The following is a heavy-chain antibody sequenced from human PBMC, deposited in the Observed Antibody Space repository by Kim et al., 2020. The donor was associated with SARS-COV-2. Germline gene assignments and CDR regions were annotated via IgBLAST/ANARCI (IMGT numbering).Heavy chain of an antibody. CDR2: IYYSGST. J-gene: IGHJ6*02. Sequence: SETLSLTCTVSGGSISSSSYYWGWIRQPPGKGLEWIGSIYYSGSTYYNPSLKSRVTISVDTSKNQFSLKLSSVTAADTAVYYCARDSAMIGSYGMDVWGQGTTVTVSS. D-gene: IGHD3-22*01. CDR1: GGSISSSSYY. V-gene: IGHV4-39*07. CDR3: ARDSAMIGSYGMDV.